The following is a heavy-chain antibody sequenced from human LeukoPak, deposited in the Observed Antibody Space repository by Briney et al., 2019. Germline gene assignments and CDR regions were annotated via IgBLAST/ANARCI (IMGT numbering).Heavy chain of an antibody. V-gene: IGHV3-33*08. CDR1: GFTFRGYE. CDR3: ARDNGEWRLNWFDH. D-gene: IGHD2-8*01. CDR2: IWDDGNNK. J-gene: IGHJ5*02. Sequence: PGGSLRLSCAASGFTFRGYEMNWVRQAPGKGLDWVALIWDDGNNKYYADSVKGRFTISRDKSKNTLYLQMNSLRAEDTAVYYCARDNGEWRLNWFDHWGQGTLVTVSS.